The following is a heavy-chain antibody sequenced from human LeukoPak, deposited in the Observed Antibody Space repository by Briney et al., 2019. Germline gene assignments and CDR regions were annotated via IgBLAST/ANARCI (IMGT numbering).Heavy chain of an antibody. V-gene: IGHV4-59*11. CDR1: GGSISSHY. D-gene: IGHD3-22*01. CDR2: IYYSGST. CDR3: VRDDSSGSCGAFDI. J-gene: IGHJ3*02. Sequence: SETLSLTCTVSGGSISSHYWSWIRQPPGKGLEWIGYIYYSGSTNYNPSLKSRVTISVDTSKNQFSLKLSSVTAADTAVDYCVRDDSSGSCGAFDIWGQGTMVTVSS.